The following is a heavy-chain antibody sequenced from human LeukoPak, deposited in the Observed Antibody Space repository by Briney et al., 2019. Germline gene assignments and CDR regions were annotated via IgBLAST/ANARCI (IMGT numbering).Heavy chain of an antibody. D-gene: IGHD2/OR15-2a*01. CDR3: ARSIGPDY. CDR1: GFTFSSYA. Sequence: GGSLRLSCAASGFTFSSYAMSWVRQVPGKGLEWVSVISGSGDNTYYADSVKGRFTISRDNSKNMLYLQMNSLRAEDTAVYYCARSIGPDYWGQGTLVTVSS. V-gene: IGHV3-23*01. CDR2: ISGSGDNT. J-gene: IGHJ4*02.